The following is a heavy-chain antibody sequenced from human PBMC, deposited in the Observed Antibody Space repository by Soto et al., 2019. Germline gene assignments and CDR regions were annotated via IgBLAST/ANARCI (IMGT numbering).Heavy chain of an antibody. Sequence: ASVKVSCKASGCTFTSYYMHWVRQAPGQGLEWMGIINPSGGSTSYAQKFQGRVTMTRDTSTSTVYMELSSLRSEDTAVYYCARFRWDSFEDYYYGMDVWGQGTTVTVSS. CDR3: ARFRWDSFEDYYYGMDV. V-gene: IGHV1-46*01. D-gene: IGHD5-18*01. CDR2: INPSGGST. J-gene: IGHJ6*02. CDR1: GCTFTSYY.